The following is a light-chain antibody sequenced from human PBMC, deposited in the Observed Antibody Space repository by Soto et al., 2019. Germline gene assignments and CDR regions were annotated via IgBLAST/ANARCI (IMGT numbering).Light chain of an antibody. V-gene: IGKV3-20*01. CDR3: QQYSSSPRT. J-gene: IGKJ1*01. CDR2: GAS. CDR1: QSVSSNY. Sequence: EIVLTQSPGTLSLSPGERATLSCTASQSVSSNYLAWYQHKPGQAPRLLICGASSRATGIPDKFSGSESGTNFTLTRSRLEAEDLAVYYCQQYSSSPRTFGRGTKVEIK.